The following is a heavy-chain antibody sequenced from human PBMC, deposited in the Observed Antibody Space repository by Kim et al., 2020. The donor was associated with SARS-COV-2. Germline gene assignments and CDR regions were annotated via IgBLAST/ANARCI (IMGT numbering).Heavy chain of an antibody. J-gene: IGHJ5*02. D-gene: IGHD4-17*01. CDR3: AGFVYGDYGVA. CDR1: AGSISSYY. Sequence: SETLSLTCTVSAGSISSYYWGWVRQPPGKGLEWIGYMSDSGSTNYNPSLKSRVTISVDTSKNQFSLKLSSVTAAETAVYYCAGFVYGDYGVAWGQGTLVTVSS. V-gene: IGHV4-59*08. CDR2: MSDSGST.